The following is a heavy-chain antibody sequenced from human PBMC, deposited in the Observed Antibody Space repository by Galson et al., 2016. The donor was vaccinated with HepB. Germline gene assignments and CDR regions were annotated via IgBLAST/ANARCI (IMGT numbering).Heavy chain of an antibody. V-gene: IGHV3-23*01. D-gene: IGHD1-7*01. J-gene: IGHJ5*02. Sequence: SLRLSCAASGFVFTTYAMTWVRQTPGKGLEWVSHISGSGGTTYYADSVKGRFTISIDNSKNTLYLQMKSLRAADTAVYYCARDGGGVNWNYVNWFDPWGQGVLVTVSS. CDR3: ARDGGGVNWNYVNWFDP. CDR2: ISGSGGTT. CDR1: GFVFTTYA.